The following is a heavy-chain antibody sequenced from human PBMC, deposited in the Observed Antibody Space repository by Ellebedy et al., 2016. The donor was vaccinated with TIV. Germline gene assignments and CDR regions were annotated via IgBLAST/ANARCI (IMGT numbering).Heavy chain of an antibody. Sequence: GSLRLXCTVSGGSISSYYWSWVRQPPGKGLEWIGYINYSGSTNYNPSLKSRVTISVDTSKNQFSLKLSSVTAADTAVYYCARGTTYYYGSGSYYLDYWGQGTLVTVSS. CDR1: GGSISSYY. V-gene: IGHV4-59*13. J-gene: IGHJ4*02. CDR2: INYSGST. D-gene: IGHD3-10*01. CDR3: ARGTTYYYGSGSYYLDY.